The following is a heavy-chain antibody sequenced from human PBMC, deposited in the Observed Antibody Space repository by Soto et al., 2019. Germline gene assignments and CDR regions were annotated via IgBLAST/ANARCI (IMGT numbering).Heavy chain of an antibody. CDR3: AKGSITIFGVVRGYMDV. D-gene: IGHD3-3*01. V-gene: IGHV3-9*01. J-gene: IGHJ6*03. Sequence: GGSLRLSCAASGFTFEDYAMHWVRQAPGKGLEWVSGINWNSNNIGYADSVKGRFTISRDNAKNSLYLQMNSLRAEDTALYYCAKGSITIFGVVRGYMDVWGKGTTVTVSS. CDR1: GFTFEDYA. CDR2: INWNSNNI.